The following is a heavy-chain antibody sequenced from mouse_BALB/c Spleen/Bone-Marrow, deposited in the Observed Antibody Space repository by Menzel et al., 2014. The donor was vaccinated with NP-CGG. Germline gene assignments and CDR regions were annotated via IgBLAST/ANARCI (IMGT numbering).Heavy chain of an antibody. V-gene: IGHV1S22*01. J-gene: IGHJ4*01. CDR1: GYTFTNYW. CDR2: VYPGRGSI. D-gene: IGHD1-3*01. CDR3: ARRLRGYYAMDY. Sequence: LQQPGSELARPGASVKLSCKASGYTFTNYWIHWVKQRSGQGLEWIGNVYPGRGSINSDEKFKTKATLTVDTSSSTAYMHLNSLTSEDSAVYYCARRLRGYYAMDYWGQGTSVTVSS.